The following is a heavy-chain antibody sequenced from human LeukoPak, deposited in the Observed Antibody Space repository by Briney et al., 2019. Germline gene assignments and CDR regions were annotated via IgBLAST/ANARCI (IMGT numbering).Heavy chain of an antibody. CDR3: ARGYSSGWYGRGPSDGYFDL. V-gene: IGHV3-11*01. D-gene: IGHD6-19*01. J-gene: IGHJ2*01. Sequence: GGSLRLSCAASGFTFSDYYMSWIRQAPGKGLEWVSYISSSGSTVYYADSVKGRFTISRDNAKNSLYLQMNSLRAEDTAVYYCARGYSSGWYGRGPSDGYFDLWGRGTLVTVSS. CDR2: ISSSGSTV. CDR1: GFTFSDYY.